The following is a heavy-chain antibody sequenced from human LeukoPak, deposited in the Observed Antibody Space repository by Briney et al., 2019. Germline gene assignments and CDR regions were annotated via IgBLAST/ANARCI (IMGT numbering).Heavy chain of an antibody. D-gene: IGHD2-15*01. CDR3: ARGYCSGGSCYSGWDY. CDR2: IYNSGST. Sequence: PSETLSLTCTVSGDSISSYYWSWIRQPPGKGLEWIGYIYNSGSTNYNPSLKSRVTISVDTSKNQFSLRLSSVTAADTAVYYCARGYCSGGSCYSGWDYWGQGTLVTVSS. CDR1: GDSISSYY. V-gene: IGHV4-59*01. J-gene: IGHJ4*02.